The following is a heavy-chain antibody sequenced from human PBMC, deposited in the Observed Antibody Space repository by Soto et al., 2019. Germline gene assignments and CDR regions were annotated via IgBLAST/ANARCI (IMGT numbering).Heavy chain of an antibody. CDR3: ARSAVAGTGSWFDP. J-gene: IGHJ5*02. D-gene: IGHD6-19*01. CDR2: ISYDGSNK. V-gene: IGHV3-30-3*01. Sequence: ESGGGVVQPGRSLRLSCAASGFTFRSYAMHWVRQAPGKGLEWVAVISYDGSNKYYADSVKGRFTISRDNSKNTLYLQMNSLRAEDTAVYYCARSAVAGTGSWFDPWGQGTLVTVSS. CDR1: GFTFRSYA.